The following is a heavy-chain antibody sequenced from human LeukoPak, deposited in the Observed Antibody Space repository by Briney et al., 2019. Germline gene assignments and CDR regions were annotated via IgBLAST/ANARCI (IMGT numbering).Heavy chain of an antibody. CDR2: ISGSGGST. CDR3: AKDQVLLWFGELFHHPRPSYYFDY. V-gene: IGHV3-23*01. J-gene: IGHJ4*02. Sequence: GGSLRLSCAASGFTFSNAWMSWVRQAPGKGLEWVSAISGSGGSTYYADSVKGRFTISRDNSKNTLYPQMNSLRAEDTAVYYCAKDQVLLWFGELFHHPRPSYYFDYWGQGTLVTVSS. CDR1: GFTFSNAW. D-gene: IGHD3-10*01.